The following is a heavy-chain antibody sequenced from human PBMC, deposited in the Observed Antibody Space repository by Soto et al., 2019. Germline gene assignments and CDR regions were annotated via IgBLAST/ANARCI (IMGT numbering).Heavy chain of an antibody. V-gene: IGHV4-34*01. CDR1: GGSFSGYY. D-gene: IGHD3-10*01. CDR2: INHSGST. Sequence: QVQLQQWGAGLLKPSEILSLTCAVYGGSFSGYYWSWIRQPPGKGLEWIGEINHSGSTNYNPSLKSRVTISVDTSKNQFSLKLSSVTAADTAVYYCARTSVRWYFDLWGRGTLVTVSS. J-gene: IGHJ2*01. CDR3: ARTSVRWYFDL.